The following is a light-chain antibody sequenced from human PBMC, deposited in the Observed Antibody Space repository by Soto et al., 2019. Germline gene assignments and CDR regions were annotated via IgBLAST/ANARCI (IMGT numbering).Light chain of an antibody. CDR2: EVS. CDR3: CSFTSSTTVI. J-gene: IGLJ2*01. V-gene: IGLV2-14*01. CDR1: NSDIGRYNY. Sequence: QSALTQPASVSGSPGQSITISCAGTNSDIGRYNYVSWYQQHPGEAPKLLIYEVSNRPSGISHRFSGSKSGNTASLTISGLQAEDEADYYCCSFTSSTTVIFGGGTKLTVL.